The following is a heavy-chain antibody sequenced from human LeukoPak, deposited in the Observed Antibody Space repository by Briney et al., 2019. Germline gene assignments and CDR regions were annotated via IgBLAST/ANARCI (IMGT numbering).Heavy chain of an antibody. V-gene: IGHV3-30*03. Sequence: PGGSLRLSCAASGFTFSNYVMQWVRQAPGKGLEWVALIAHDGSNKYYADSVKGRFTISRENSKSTVYLQMNSLRPEDTAVYSCARSFFQWNYGSCLDSWDQGTLVTVSS. CDR2: IAHDGSNK. CDR3: ARSFFQWNYGSCLDS. J-gene: IGHJ4*02. CDR1: GFTFSNYV. D-gene: IGHD1-7*01.